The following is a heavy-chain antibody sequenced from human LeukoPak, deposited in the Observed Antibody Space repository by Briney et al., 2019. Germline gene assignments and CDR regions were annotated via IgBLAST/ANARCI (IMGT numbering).Heavy chain of an antibody. J-gene: IGHJ4*02. CDR3: AKGEYYDSSAIFGY. D-gene: IGHD3-22*01. CDR2: ISGSGGST. V-gene: IGHV3-23*01. Sequence: GGSLRLSCAASGFTFSSYAMSWVRQAPGKGLEWVSAISGSGGSTYYADSVKGRFTISRDNSKNTLYLQMNGLRAEDTAVYYCAKGEYYDSSAIFGYWGQGTLVTVSS. CDR1: GFTFSSYA.